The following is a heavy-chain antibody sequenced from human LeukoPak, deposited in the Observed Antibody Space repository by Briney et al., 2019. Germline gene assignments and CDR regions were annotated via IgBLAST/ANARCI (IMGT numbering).Heavy chain of an antibody. Sequence: SSETLSLTCTVSGGSISSGDYYWSWIRQPPGKGLEWIGYIYYSGSTYYNPSLKSRVIISVDTSKNQFSLKLSSVTAADTAVYYCAREVPPYCSSTSCYMGWFDPWGQGTLVTVSS. CDR2: IYYSGST. J-gene: IGHJ5*02. D-gene: IGHD2-2*02. CDR1: GGSISSGDYY. CDR3: AREVPPYCSSTSCYMGWFDP. V-gene: IGHV4-30-4*08.